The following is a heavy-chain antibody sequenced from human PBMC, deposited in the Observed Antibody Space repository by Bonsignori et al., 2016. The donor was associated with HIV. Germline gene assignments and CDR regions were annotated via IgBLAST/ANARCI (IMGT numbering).Heavy chain of an antibody. D-gene: IGHD3-16*01. CDR1: GFSFTSYW. J-gene: IGHJ5*02. CDR3: ARLGGESVNWFDP. Sequence: EVQLVQSGAEVKKPGESLKISCKGSGFSFTSYWIAWVRQMPGKGLEWMGIVYPGDSDTRYSPSFQGQVTISADKSISTAYLQWSSLKAADTAIYYCARLGGESVNWFDPSGPREPVGHRLL. V-gene: IGHV5-51*06. CDR2: VYPGDSDT.